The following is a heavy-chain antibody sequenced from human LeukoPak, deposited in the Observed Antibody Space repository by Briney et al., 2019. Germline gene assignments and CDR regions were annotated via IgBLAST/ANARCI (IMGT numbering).Heavy chain of an antibody. CDR2: ISSSGDST. J-gene: IGHJ4*02. CDR1: GLIFSTYT. D-gene: IGHD5/OR15-5a*01. V-gene: IGHV3-23*01. Sequence: GGSLRLSCAASGLIFSTYTINWVRQAPGKGLEWVSSISSSGDSTYYADSVKGRFTISRDNSKNTLYLQVNSLRAEDTAIYYCAKAAVYHDSCPDSWGQGTLVTVSS. CDR3: AKAAVYHDSCPDS.